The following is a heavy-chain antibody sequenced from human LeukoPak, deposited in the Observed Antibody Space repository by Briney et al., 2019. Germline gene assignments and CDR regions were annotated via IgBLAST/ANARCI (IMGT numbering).Heavy chain of an antibody. D-gene: IGHD5-18*01. CDR3: ARGLDTAMVTGFDY. CDR2: INTNTGNP. Sequence: ASVKVSCKASGYTFTSYAMNWVRQAPGQGLEWMGWINTNTGNPTYAQGFTGRFVFSLDTSVSTAYLQISSLKAEDTAVYYCARGLDTAMVTGFDYWGQGTLVTVSS. J-gene: IGHJ4*02. V-gene: IGHV7-4-1*02. CDR1: GYTFTSYA.